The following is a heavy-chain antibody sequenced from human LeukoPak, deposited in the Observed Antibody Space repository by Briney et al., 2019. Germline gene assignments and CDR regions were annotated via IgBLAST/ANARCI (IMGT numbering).Heavy chain of an antibody. CDR2: IYYSGST. J-gene: IGHJ3*02. V-gene: IGHV4-31*03. D-gene: IGHD3-10*01. Sequence: PSETLSLTCTVSGGSISSGGYSWSWLRQHPGKGLEWIGYIYYSGSTYYNPSLKSRVTISVDTSKNQFSLKLSSVTAADTAVYYCAREPPMVRGVLGAFDIWGQGTMVTVSS. CDR1: GGSISSGGYS. CDR3: AREPPMVRGVLGAFDI.